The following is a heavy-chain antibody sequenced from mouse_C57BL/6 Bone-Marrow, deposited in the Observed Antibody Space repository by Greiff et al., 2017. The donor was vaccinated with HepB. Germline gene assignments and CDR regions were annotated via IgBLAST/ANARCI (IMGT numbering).Heavy chain of an antibody. J-gene: IGHJ3*01. V-gene: IGHV1-59*01. D-gene: IGHD2-4*01. CDR2: IDPSDSYT. CDR1: GYTFTSYW. Sequence: QVQLKQPGAELVRPGTSVKLSCKASGYTFTSYWMHWVKQRPGQGLEWIGVIDPSDSYTNYNQKFKGKATLTVDTSSSTAYMQLSSLTSEDSAVYYCARRRLRRGVFAYWGQGTLVTVSA. CDR3: ARRRLRRGVFAY.